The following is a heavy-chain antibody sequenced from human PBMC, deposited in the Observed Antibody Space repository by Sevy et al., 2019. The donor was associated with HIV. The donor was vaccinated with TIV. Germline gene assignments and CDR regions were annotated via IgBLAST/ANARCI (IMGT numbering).Heavy chain of an antibody. CDR1: GFTFSSYS. CDR2: ISSSSSYI. J-gene: IGHJ3*02. D-gene: IGHD3-22*01. Sequence: GGSLRLSCAASGFTFSSYSMNWVRQAPGKGLEWVSSISSSSSYIYYADSVKGRFTISRDNAKNSLYLQMNSLRAEDTAVYYCARDYYHSYVYQRDAFDIWGQGTMVSVSS. CDR3: ARDYYHSYVYQRDAFDI. V-gene: IGHV3-21*01.